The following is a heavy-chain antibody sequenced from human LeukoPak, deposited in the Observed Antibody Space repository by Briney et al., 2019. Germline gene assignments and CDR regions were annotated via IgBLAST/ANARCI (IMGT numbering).Heavy chain of an antibody. CDR2: IYTSGST. CDR1: GGSISSGSYY. Sequence: PSETLSLTCTVSGGSISSGSYYWSWIRQPAGKVLEWIGRIYTSGSTNYNPSLKSRVTISVDTSKNQFSLKLSSVTAADTAVYYCARAVLAARRGDAFDIWGQGTMVTVSS. CDR3: ARAVLAARRGDAFDI. J-gene: IGHJ3*02. D-gene: IGHD6-6*01. V-gene: IGHV4-61*02.